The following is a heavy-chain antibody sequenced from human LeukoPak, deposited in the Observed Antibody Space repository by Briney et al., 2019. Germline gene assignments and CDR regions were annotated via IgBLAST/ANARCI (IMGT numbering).Heavy chain of an antibody. Sequence: PGGSLRLSCAASGFTFSSYGMHWVRQAPGKGLEWVAVISYDRSNKYYADSVKGRFTISRDNSKNTLYLQMNSLRAEDTAVYYCANRDYGDYWAFDYWGQGTLVTVSS. J-gene: IGHJ4*02. D-gene: IGHD4-17*01. CDR1: GFTFSSYG. CDR3: ANRDYGDYWAFDY. CDR2: ISYDRSNK. V-gene: IGHV3-30*18.